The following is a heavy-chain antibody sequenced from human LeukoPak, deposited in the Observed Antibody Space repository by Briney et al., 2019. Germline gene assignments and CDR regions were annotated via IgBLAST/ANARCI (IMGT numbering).Heavy chain of an antibody. D-gene: IGHD5-18*01. Sequence: PSETLSLTCAVSGGSISSSNWWNWVRQPPGKGLEWIGEVYHSGTTNYNPSLKGRVTISVDESKNQFSLKLTSVTAADTAVYYCAREIEGITAIIGNTGFDWGQGTLVTVSS. CDR3: AREIEGITAIIGNTGFD. CDR2: VYHSGTT. V-gene: IGHV4-4*02. CDR1: GGSISSSNW. J-gene: IGHJ4*02.